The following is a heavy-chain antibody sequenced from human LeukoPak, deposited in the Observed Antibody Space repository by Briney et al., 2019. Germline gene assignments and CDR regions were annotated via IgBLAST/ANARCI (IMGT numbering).Heavy chain of an antibody. D-gene: IGHD6-19*01. CDR3: AKTTLAVAGNFDY. V-gene: IGHV3-30*18. CDR1: GFTFSSYG. J-gene: IGHJ4*02. CDR2: TSYDGINK. Sequence: GRSLRLSCAVSGFTFSSYGMHWVRQAPGKGLEWVAFTSYDGINKYYVDSVKGRFTISRDNSKNTLYLQMNSLRPEDTAVYFCAKTTLAVAGNFDYWGQGTLVTVSS.